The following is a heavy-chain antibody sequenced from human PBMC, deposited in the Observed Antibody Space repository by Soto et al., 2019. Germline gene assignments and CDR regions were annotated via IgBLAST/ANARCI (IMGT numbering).Heavy chain of an antibody. D-gene: IGHD4-17*01. CDR3: ARPSTVVTPMNGMDV. J-gene: IGHJ6*02. CDR2: ISYDGSNK. Sequence: QVQLVESGGGVVQPGRSLRLSCAASGFTFSSYAMHWVRQAPGKGLEWVAVISYDGSNKYYADSVKGRFTISRDNSKNTLYLHMNSLRAEDTAVYYCARPSTVVTPMNGMDVWGQGTTVTVSS. V-gene: IGHV3-30-3*01. CDR1: GFTFSSYA.